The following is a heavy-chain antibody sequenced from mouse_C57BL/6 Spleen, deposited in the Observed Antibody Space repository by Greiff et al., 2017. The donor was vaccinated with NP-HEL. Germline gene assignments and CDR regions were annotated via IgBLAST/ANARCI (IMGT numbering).Heavy chain of an antibody. CDR2: IYPGSGST. D-gene: IGHD2-2*01. CDR1: GYTFTSYW. Sequence: QVQLQQSGAELVKPGASVKMSCKASGYTFTSYWITWVKQRPGQGLEWIGDIYPGSGSTNYNEKFKSKATLTVDTSSSTAYMQLSSLTSEDSAVYYCAREGVYYGYDRDAMDYWGQGTSVTVSS. J-gene: IGHJ4*01. V-gene: IGHV1-55*01. CDR3: AREGVYYGYDRDAMDY.